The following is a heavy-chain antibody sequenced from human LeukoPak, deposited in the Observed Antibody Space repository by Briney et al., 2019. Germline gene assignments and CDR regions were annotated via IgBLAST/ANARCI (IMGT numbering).Heavy chain of an antibody. CDR2: INPRGDIT. Sequence: ASVKVSCKTYGSTFTWFLIHWVRQAPGQGLEWVGTINPRGDITSYAQRFQGRVTLTEDTSSSTFYMELSSLTSDDTAVYFCARPAYCDGTNCGYWLDPWGPGTLVTVSS. J-gene: IGHJ5*02. V-gene: IGHV1-46*01. CDR1: GSTFTWFL. D-gene: IGHD2-21*01. CDR3: ARPAYCDGTNCGYWLDP.